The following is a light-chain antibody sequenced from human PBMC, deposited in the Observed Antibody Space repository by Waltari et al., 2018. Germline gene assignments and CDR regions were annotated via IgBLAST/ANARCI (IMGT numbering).Light chain of an antibody. Sequence: DIQMIQSPSTLSASVGDRVPITCRASQSVTRYLAWYQQKPGKAPKVLIWDVSSLERGVPSRFSGSGSGTEFTLTISSLQPDDFATYYCQQYDRYSAWTFGQGTKVEIK. J-gene: IGKJ1*01. CDR3: QQYDRYSAWT. CDR2: DVS. CDR1: QSVTRY. V-gene: IGKV1-5*01.